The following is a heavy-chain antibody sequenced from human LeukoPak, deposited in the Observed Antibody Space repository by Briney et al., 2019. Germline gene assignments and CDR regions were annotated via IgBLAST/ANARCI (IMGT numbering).Heavy chain of an antibody. CDR3: ASDESRGVQLWSSYGMDV. J-gene: IGHJ6*02. CDR2: INPSGGST. Sequence: GASVKVSCKASGYTFTSYYMHWVRQAPGQGLEWMGIINPSGGSTSYAQKFQGRVTMTRDTSTSTVYMELSSLRSEDTAVCYCASDESRGVQLWSSYGMDVWGQGTTVTVSS. D-gene: IGHD5-18*01. V-gene: IGHV1-46*01. CDR1: GYTFTSYY.